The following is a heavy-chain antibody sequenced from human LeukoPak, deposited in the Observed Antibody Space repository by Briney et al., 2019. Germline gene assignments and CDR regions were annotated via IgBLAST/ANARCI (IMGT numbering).Heavy chain of an antibody. CDR3: ATVASGGHYHYMDV. D-gene: IGHD6-19*01. CDR2: IYSGGTT. J-gene: IGHJ6*03. CDR1: GFTVNSNY. Sequence: GGSLRLSCEASGFTVNSNYMIWVRQAPAKGLEWVSVIYSGGTTYYADSVKGRFTISRDNSKNTLYLQMGSLRAEDTAVYYCATVASGGHYHYMDVWGRGTTVTVSS. V-gene: IGHV3-66*02.